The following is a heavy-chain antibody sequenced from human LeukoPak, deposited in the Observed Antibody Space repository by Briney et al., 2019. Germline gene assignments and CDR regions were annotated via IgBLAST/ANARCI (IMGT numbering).Heavy chain of an antibody. CDR2: INPNSGGT. Sequence: ASVKASCKASGYTFTGYYMHWVRQAPGQGLEWMGWINPNSGGTNYAQKFQGRVTMTRDTSISTAYMELSRLRSDDTAVYFCARESSGIGLDYWGQGALVTVSS. CDR1: GYTFTGYY. D-gene: IGHD1-26*01. CDR3: ARESSGIGLDY. J-gene: IGHJ4*02. V-gene: IGHV1-2*02.